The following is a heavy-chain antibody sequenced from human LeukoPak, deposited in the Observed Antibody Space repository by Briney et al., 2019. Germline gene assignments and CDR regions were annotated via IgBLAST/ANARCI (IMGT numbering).Heavy chain of an antibody. CDR3: ARAYGGKGFWFDP. V-gene: IGHV4-30-2*01. CDR2: IYHSGST. Sequence: PSETLSLTCAVSGGSISSGGSSWSWIRQPPGKGLEWFGYIYHSGSTYYNPSLKSRVTISVDRSKNQFSLKLSSGTAADTAVYYCARAYGGKGFWFDPWGQGTLVTVSS. J-gene: IGHJ5*02. D-gene: IGHD4-23*01. CDR1: GGSISSGGSS.